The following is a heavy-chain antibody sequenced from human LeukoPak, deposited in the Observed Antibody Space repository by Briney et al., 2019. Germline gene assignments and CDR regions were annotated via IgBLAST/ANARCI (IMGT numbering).Heavy chain of an antibody. Sequence: SETLSLTCTVSGGSISSYYWSWIRQPAGKGLEWIGRIYTSGSTNYNPSLKSRVTMSVDTSKNQFSLKLSSVTAAHTAVYYCARDKRRATIFGVVQHGNYYGMDVWGQGTTVTVSS. D-gene: IGHD3-3*01. V-gene: IGHV4-4*07. J-gene: IGHJ6*02. CDR3: ARDKRRATIFGVVQHGNYYGMDV. CDR1: GGSISSYY. CDR2: IYTSGST.